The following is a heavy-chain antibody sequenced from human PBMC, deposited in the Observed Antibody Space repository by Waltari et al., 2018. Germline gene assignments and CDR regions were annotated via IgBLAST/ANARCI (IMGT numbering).Heavy chain of an antibody. CDR2: IRWDGAST. Sequence: MQLVESGGDVVQPGGSLRLSCAASGFIFDDYAVHWVRQAPGKGLEWISVIRWDGASTYYADSVKGRFTISRDNSKNSLYLQMNSLRTEDTALYYCTKGVDLGFAGAYLLDYWGQGTLVIVSS. V-gene: IGHV3-43*02. J-gene: IGHJ4*02. D-gene: IGHD3-3*01. CDR1: GFIFDDYA. CDR3: TKGVDLGFAGAYLLDY.